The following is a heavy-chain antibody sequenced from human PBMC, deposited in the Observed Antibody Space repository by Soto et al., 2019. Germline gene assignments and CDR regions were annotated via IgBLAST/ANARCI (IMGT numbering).Heavy chain of an antibody. CDR3: ARATKPYYDFWSGYAQTHYYSNAMDV. CDR1: GGSISSYY. Sequence: PSGTLSLTCAVSGGSISSYYWSWIRQPPGKGLEWIGYIYYSGSTNYNPSLKSRVTISVDTSKNQFSLKLSSVTAADTAVYYCARATKPYYDFWSGYAQTHYYSNAMDVCGQGP. D-gene: IGHD3-3*01. V-gene: IGHV4-59*01. CDR2: IYYSGST. J-gene: IGHJ6*02.